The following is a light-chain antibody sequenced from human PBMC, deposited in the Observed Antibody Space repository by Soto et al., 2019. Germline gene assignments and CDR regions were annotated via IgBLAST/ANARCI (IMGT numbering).Light chain of an antibody. CDR1: SSNIGSNT. CDR2: NNN. V-gene: IGLV1-44*01. J-gene: IGLJ1*01. CDR3: AAWDDSLNGLV. Sequence: QSVLTQPPSASGTPGQRVTISCSGSSSNIGSNTVNWYQQLPGTAPKLLIYNNNQRPSGVSDRFSGSKSGNSASLAISGLQSEDEADYYCAAWDDSLNGLVFGTGTKFTVL.